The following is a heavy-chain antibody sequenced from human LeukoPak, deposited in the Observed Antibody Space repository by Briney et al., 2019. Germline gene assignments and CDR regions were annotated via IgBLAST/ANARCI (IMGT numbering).Heavy chain of an antibody. CDR3: ARHGYYDGSGYYGFDY. CDR2: SYYSGST. D-gene: IGHD3-22*01. J-gene: IGHJ4*02. CDR1: GGSISSYY. Sequence: SETLSLTCTVSGGSISSYYWSWIRQPPGKRLEWIGYSYYSGSTNYNPSLKSRVTISVDTSKNQFSLKLSSVTAADTAVYYCARHGYYDGSGYYGFDYWGQGTLVTVSS. V-gene: IGHV4-59*08.